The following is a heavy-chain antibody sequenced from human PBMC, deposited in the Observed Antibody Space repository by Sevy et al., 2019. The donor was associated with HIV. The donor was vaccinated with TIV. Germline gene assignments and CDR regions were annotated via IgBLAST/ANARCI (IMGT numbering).Heavy chain of an antibody. Sequence: GGSLRLSCAASGFTFSSYTFHWVRQAPGKGLEWVAVISFDGRKTDYANSEKGRFTISKDNSKNTLHLRMSRLRGDDTAVYYCARDLRVDLDYWGQGTLVTVSS. CDR1: GFTFSSYT. V-gene: IGHV3-30*04. CDR2: ISFDGRKT. CDR3: ARDLRVDLDY. J-gene: IGHJ4*02.